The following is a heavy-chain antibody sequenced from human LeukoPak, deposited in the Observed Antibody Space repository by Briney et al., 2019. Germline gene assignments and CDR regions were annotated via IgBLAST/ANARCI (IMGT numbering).Heavy chain of an antibody. Sequence: PSETLSLTCSVSGGSISSSSYYWGWIRQSPGKGLEWIGSIYYSGSTYYNPSLKSRVTISVDTSKNQFSLKLSSVTAADTAVYYCAKSGGYGLIDYWGQGTLVTVSS. D-gene: IGHD1-26*01. CDR3: AKSGGYGLIDY. V-gene: IGHV4-39*07. J-gene: IGHJ4*02. CDR2: IYYSGST. CDR1: GGSISSSSYY.